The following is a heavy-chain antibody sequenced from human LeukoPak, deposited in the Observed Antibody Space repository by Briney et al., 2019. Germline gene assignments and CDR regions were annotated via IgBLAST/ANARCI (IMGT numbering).Heavy chain of an antibody. J-gene: IGHJ4*02. CDR2: FDSDGTST. Sequence: GGSLSLSCAVSGFTVSSCCMHWVRQAPGKELVWVSRFDSDGTSTLYADSVKGRFTISRDVAKNTLYLHMNSLRAEDTAVYYCATSPTIKGGFDSWGQGTLVTVSS. CDR1: GFTVSSCC. CDR3: ATSPTIKGGFDS. V-gene: IGHV3-74*01. D-gene: IGHD4/OR15-4a*01.